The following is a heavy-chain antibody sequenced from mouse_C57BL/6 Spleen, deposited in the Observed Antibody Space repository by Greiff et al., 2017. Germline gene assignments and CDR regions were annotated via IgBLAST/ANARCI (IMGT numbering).Heavy chain of an antibody. D-gene: IGHD1-1*01. J-gene: IGHJ3*01. V-gene: IGHV1-15*01. CDR1: GYTFTDYE. CDR2: IDPETGGT. CDR3: TRYPVYYGSSYFSWFAY. Sequence: QVQLQQSGAELVRPGASVTLSCKASGYTFTDYEMHWVKQTPVHGLEWIGAIDPETGGTAYNQKFKGKAILTADTSSSTAYMELRSLTSEDSAVYYCTRYPVYYGSSYFSWFAYWGQGTLVTVSA.